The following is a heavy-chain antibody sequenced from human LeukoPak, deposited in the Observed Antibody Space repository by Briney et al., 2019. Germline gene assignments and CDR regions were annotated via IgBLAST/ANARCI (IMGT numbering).Heavy chain of an antibody. D-gene: IGHD3-22*01. CDR2: INPSSGAA. Sequence: ASVKVSCKASGYTFTGFYMYWVRQAPGQGLEWMGWINPSSGAANYAQKFQDRVTMTRDTSISTAYMELSRLRSDDTAVYYCARDPDSSGYYYPWWGQGTLVTVSS. CDR1: GYTFTGFY. V-gene: IGHV1-2*02. CDR3: ARDPDSSGYYYPW. J-gene: IGHJ4*02.